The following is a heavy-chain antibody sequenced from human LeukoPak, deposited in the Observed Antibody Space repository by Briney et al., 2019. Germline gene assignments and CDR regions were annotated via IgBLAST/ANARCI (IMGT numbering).Heavy chain of an antibody. CDR1: GGSISSSSYY. V-gene: IGHV4-39*01. CDR3: ARQAVAGNGFDY. CDR2: IYYSGNT. Sequence: PSETLSLTRTVSGGSISSSSYYWGWIREPPGKGLEWIGTIYYSGNTYYNPSLKSRVSISVDTSKNQFSLKLSSVTAADTAVYYCARQAVAGNGFDYWGQGTLVTVSS. J-gene: IGHJ4*02. D-gene: IGHD6-19*01.